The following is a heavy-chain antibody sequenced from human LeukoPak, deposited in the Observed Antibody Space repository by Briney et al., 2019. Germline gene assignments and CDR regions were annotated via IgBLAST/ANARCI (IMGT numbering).Heavy chain of an antibody. CDR2: INSDGSST. D-gene: IGHD3-22*01. Sequence: GGSLRLSCAASGFTFSSYSMNWVRQAPGKGLVWVSHINSDGSSTSYADSVKGRFTISRDNAKNTLYLQMNSLRAEDTPVYYCARDPAYYDSSGLTDYWGQGTLVTVSS. CDR1: GFTFSSYS. J-gene: IGHJ4*02. CDR3: ARDPAYYDSSGLTDY. V-gene: IGHV3-74*01.